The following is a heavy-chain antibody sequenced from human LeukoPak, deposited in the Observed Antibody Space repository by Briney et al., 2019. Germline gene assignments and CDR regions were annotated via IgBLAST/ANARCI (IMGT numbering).Heavy chain of an antibody. CDR2: IYTVGNT. J-gene: IGHJ4*02. D-gene: IGHD5-18*01. CDR3: ARGYSYGYFDY. CDR1: GFTVSSNY. Sequence: GGSLRLSCAASGFTVSSNYMSWVRQAPGRGLEWVSVIYTVGNTYYAESVKGRFTLSRDNSKNTLYLQMNSLRAEDTAVYYCARGYSYGYFDYWGQGTLVTVSS. V-gene: IGHV3-53*01.